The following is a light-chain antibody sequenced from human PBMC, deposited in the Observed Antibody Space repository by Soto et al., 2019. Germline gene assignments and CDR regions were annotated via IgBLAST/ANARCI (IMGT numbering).Light chain of an antibody. J-gene: IGKJ2*01. CDR1: QSVSSN. Sequence: IVMTQSPATLSVSPGERATLSCRASQSVSSNLAWYQLSPGQAPRLLIYAASTRVTGIPARFSGSGSRTEFTLTITSLQSEDFAVYYCQQYNNWPPYAFGQGTKLDIK. V-gene: IGKV3-15*01. CDR2: AAS. CDR3: QQYNNWPPYA.